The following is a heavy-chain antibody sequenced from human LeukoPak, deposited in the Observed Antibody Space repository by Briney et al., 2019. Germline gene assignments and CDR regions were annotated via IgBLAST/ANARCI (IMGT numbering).Heavy chain of an antibody. J-gene: IGHJ4*02. CDR2: ISSSGSTI. V-gene: IGHV3-11*04. CDR3: AKGSMGYGSGSYPFDY. CDR1: GFTFSDYY. Sequence: GGSLRLSCAASGFTFSDYYMSWIRQAPGKGLEWVSYISSSGSTIYYADSVKGRFTISRDNSKNTLYLQMNSLRAEDTAVYYCAKGSMGYGSGSYPFDYWGQGTLVTVSS. D-gene: IGHD3-10*01.